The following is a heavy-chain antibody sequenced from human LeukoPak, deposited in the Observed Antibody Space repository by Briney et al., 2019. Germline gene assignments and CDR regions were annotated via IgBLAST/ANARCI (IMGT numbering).Heavy chain of an antibody. CDR2: IYYSGST. J-gene: IGHJ4*02. CDR1: GGSISSYY. Sequence: SETLSLTCTVSGGSISSYYWSWIRQPPGKGLEWIGYIYYSGSTNYNPSLKSRVTISVDTSKNQFSLKLSSVTAADTAVYYCARDQGGYNTFDYWGQGTLVTVSS. V-gene: IGHV4-59*01. CDR3: ARDQGGYNTFDY. D-gene: IGHD5-24*01.